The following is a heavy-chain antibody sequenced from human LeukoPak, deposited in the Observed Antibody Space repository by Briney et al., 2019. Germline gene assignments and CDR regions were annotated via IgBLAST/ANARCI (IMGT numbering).Heavy chain of an antibody. CDR2: IKQDGSEK. V-gene: IGHV3-7*01. Sequence: GGSLRLSCAASGFTFSSYWMSWVRQAPGKGLEWVANIKQDGSEKYYVDSVKGRFTISRDNAKNSLYLQMNSLRAEDTAVYYCARDHCDSSGAADYWGQGTLVTVSS. J-gene: IGHJ4*02. D-gene: IGHD3-22*01. CDR1: GFTFSSYW. CDR3: ARDHCDSSGAADY.